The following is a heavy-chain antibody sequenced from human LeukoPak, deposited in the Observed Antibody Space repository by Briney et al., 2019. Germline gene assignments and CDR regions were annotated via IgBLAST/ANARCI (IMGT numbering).Heavy chain of an antibody. D-gene: IGHD3-22*01. J-gene: IGHJ3*02. Sequence: PSETLSLTCTVSGGSISSSTYYWGWIRQPPGKGLEWIGSMYYSGTTYYNPSLKSRVTISADTAKNQFSLKLTSVTAADTAVYYCARGGRYYDSSGYYFDAFDIWGQGTMVTVSS. CDR3: ARGGRYYDSSGYYFDAFDI. CDR1: GGSISSSTYY. V-gene: IGHV4-39*01. CDR2: MYYSGTT.